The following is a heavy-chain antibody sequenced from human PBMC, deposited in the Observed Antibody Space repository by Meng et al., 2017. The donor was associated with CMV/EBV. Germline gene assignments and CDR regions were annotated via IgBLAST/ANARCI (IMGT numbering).Heavy chain of an antibody. Sequence: SAKVSCKASGGTFSSYAISWVRQAPGQGLEWMGGIIPIFGTANYAQKFQGRVTITTDESTSTAYMELSSLRSEDTAVYYCAKNFLMQGSGWYDSHGRDDYYGMDVWGQGTTVTVSS. CDR2: IIPIFGTA. J-gene: IGHJ6*02. D-gene: IGHD6-19*01. V-gene: IGHV1-69*05. CDR3: AKNFLMQGSGWYDSHGRDDYYGMDV. CDR1: GGTFSSYA.